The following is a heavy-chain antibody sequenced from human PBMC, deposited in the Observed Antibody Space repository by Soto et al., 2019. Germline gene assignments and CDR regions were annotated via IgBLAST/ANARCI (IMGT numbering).Heavy chain of an antibody. J-gene: IGHJ4*02. CDR3: ARESGDSSGYYDEFDY. CDR1: GFTFSSYS. D-gene: IGHD3-22*01. V-gene: IGHV3-48*02. Sequence: EVQLVESGGGLVQPGGSLRLSCAASGFTFSSYSMNWVRQAPGKGLEWVSYISSSSSTIYYADSVKGRFTISRDNAKNSLYLQMNSLRDEDTAVYYCARESGDSSGYYDEFDYWGQGTLVTVSS. CDR2: ISSSSSTI.